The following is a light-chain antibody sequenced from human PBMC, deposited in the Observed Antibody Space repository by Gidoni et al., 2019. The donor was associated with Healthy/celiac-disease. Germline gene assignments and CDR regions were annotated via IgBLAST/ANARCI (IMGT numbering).Light chain of an antibody. J-gene: IGLJ2*01. CDR1: SGYSNYK. Sequence: QPVLTQPPSASASLGASVTLTCTLSSGYSNYKVDWYQQRPGKGPRFVMRVGTGGSVGSKGDGILDRFSVLGSGLNRYLTIKNIQEEDESDYHCGADHGSGSNFVVFGGGTKLTVL. CDR3: GADHGSGSNFVV. CDR2: VGTGGSVG. V-gene: IGLV9-49*01.